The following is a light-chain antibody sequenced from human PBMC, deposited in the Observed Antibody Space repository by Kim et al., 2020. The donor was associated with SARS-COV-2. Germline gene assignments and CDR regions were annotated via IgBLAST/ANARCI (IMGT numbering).Light chain of an antibody. CDR2: GAS. V-gene: IGKV3-20*01. CDR3: QQYGSSSALT. CDR1: QSVSSSY. J-gene: IGKJ4*01. Sequence: PGERATLSCRASQSVSSSYLALYQQKPGQAPRLLIYGASSRATGIPDRFSGSGSGTDFTLTISRLEPEDFAVYYCQQYGSSSALTFGGGTKVEIK.